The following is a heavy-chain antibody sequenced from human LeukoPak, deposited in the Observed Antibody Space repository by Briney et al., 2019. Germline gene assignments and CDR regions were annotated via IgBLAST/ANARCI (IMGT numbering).Heavy chain of an antibody. CDR2: INPHTGGT. J-gene: IGHJ6*02. D-gene: IGHD2/OR15-2a*01. CDR1: GYTFIDYF. V-gene: IGHV1-2*06. CDR3: ARDRRNSSSFYYYYGMDV. Sequence: GASVKVSCRTSGYTFIDYFLHWVRQAPGQGLEWMGRINPHTGGTGYAQKFKGRVTMTRDTSINTVYMELSRLTFDDTALCYCARDRRNSSSFYYYYGMDVWGQGTTITVSS.